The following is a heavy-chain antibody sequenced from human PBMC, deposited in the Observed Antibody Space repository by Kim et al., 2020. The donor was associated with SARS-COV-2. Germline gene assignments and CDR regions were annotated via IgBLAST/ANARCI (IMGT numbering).Heavy chain of an antibody. CDR1: GFTFSSYS. V-gene: IGHV3-48*04. J-gene: IGHJ4*02. Sequence: GGSLRLSCAASGFTFSSYSMNWVRQAPGKGLEWVSYISSSSSTIYYADSVKGRFTISRDNAKNSLYLQMNSLRAEDTAVYYCARENYYDTREGFDYWGQGTLVTVSS. CDR3: ARENYYDTREGFDY. D-gene: IGHD3-22*01. CDR2: ISSSSSTI.